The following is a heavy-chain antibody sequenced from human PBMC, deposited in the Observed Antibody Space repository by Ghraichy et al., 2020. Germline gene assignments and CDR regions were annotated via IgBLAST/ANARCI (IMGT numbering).Heavy chain of an antibody. J-gene: IGHJ5*02. CDR1: GFTFSDYS. Sequence: GGSLRLSCAASGFTFSDYSVNWVRQAPGKGLEWVSYISPSSSTIYYTDSVKGRFTISRDNAKNSLYLQMNSLRDEDTAVYYCARDPLPGIAAAGPIPRYNWFDPWGQGTLVTVSS. CDR2: ISPSSSTI. V-gene: IGHV3-48*02. CDR3: ARDPLPGIAAAGPIPRYNWFDP. D-gene: IGHD6-13*01.